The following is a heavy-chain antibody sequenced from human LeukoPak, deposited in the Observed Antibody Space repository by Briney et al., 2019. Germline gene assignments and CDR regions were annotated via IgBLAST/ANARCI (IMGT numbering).Heavy chain of an antibody. J-gene: IGHJ3*02. CDR3: AKDLGYSSSSGSYAFDI. Sequence: PGGSLRLSCAASGFTFSSYAMSWVRQALGKGLEWVSGISGNGGSTYYADSVTGRFTISRDNSKNTLYLQMDSLRAEDTAIYYCAKDLGYSSSSGSYAFDIWGQGTMLTVSS. CDR2: ISGNGGST. D-gene: IGHD6-6*01. CDR1: GFTFSSYA. V-gene: IGHV3-23*01.